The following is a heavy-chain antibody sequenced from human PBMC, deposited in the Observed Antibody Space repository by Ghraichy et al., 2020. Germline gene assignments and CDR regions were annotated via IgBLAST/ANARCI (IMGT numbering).Heavy chain of an antibody. J-gene: IGHJ5*02. Sequence: SGPTLVKPTQTLTLTCTFSGFSLSTSGVGVGWIRQPPGKALEWLALIYWNDDKRYSPSLKSRLTITKDTSKNQVVLTMTNMVPVDTATYYCAHRLRGIAAAGTQSGGGLDPWGQGTLVTVSS. CDR3: AHRLRGIAAAGTQSGGGLDP. D-gene: IGHD6-13*01. CDR1: GFSLSTSGVG. CDR2: IYWNDDK. V-gene: IGHV2-5*01.